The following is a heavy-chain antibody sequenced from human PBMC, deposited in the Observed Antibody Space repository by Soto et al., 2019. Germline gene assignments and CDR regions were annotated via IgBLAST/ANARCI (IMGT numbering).Heavy chain of an antibody. CDR2: INPTYGGA. D-gene: IGHD6-6*01. CDR3: ARDMGGSSSFLGY. Sequence: ASVKVSCKASGYTFSDSYIHWVRQAPGQGLEWLGWINPTYGGATYGQRFQGRVTMTRDTSISTAYMELRRLQSDDTAVYYCARDMGGSSSFLGYWGQGTLVTVSS. V-gene: IGHV1-2*02. CDR1: GYTFSDSY. J-gene: IGHJ4*02.